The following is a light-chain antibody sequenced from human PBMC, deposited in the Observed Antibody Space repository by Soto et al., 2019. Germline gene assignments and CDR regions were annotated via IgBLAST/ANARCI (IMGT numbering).Light chain of an antibody. CDR3: QTWGTGIQV. CDR1: SGHSSYA. V-gene: IGLV4-69*01. J-gene: IGLJ2*01. CDR2: LISDGSH. Sequence: QLVLTQSPSASASLGASVKLTCTLSSGHSSYAIAWHQQQPEKGPRYLMKLISDGSHSKGDGIPDRFSGSSSGAERYLTISSLQSEDEADYYCQTWGTGIQVFGGGTKVAVL.